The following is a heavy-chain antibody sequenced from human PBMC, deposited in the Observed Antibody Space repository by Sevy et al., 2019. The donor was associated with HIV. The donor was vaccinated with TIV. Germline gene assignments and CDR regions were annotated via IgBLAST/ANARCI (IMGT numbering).Heavy chain of an antibody. CDR1: GFTFSKYS. CDR2: LSFGCGEI. D-gene: IGHD2-15*01. Sequence: GGSLRLYCAASGFTFSKYSMSWVRQPPGKGLEWVSTLSFGCGEINYADSVKGRFTISRDNSKSSVYLQMNNLRPEDTAVYYCARDGWTKPHDYWGQGTLVTVSS. V-gene: IGHV3-23*01. J-gene: IGHJ4*02. CDR3: ARDGWTKPHDY.